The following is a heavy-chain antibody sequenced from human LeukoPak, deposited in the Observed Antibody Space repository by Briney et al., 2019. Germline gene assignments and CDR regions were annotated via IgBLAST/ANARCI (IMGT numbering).Heavy chain of an antibody. Sequence: GGSLRLSCAASGFTFSDYYMSWIRQAPGKGLEWVSGISWNSGSIGYADSVKGRFTISRDNAKNSLYLQMNSLRAEDTALYYCARATLGDELGFDYWGQGTLVTVSS. J-gene: IGHJ4*02. CDR3: ARATLGDELGFDY. V-gene: IGHV3-9*01. D-gene: IGHD3-16*01. CDR1: GFTFSDYY. CDR2: ISWNSGSI.